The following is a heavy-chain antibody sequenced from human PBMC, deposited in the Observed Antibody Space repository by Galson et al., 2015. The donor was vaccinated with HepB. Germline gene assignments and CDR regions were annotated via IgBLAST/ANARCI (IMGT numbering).Heavy chain of an antibody. CDR2: IIPIFGTA. Sequence: SVKVSCKASGGTFSSYAISWVRQAPGQGLEWMGGIIPIFGTANYAQKFQGRVTITADKSTSTAYMELSSLRSEDTAVYYCARRASTDIWRFGGWFDPWGQGTLVTVSS. V-gene: IGHV1-69*06. D-gene: IGHD3-10*01. CDR1: GGTFSSYA. CDR3: ARRASTDIWRFGGWFDP. J-gene: IGHJ5*02.